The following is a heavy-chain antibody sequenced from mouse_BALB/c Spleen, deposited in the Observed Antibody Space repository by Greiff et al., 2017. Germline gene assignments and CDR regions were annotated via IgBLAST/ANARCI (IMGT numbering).Heavy chain of an antibody. Sequence: VQLKESGPGLVAPSQSLSITCTVSGFSLTSYGVHWVRQPPGKGLEWLGVIWAGGSTNYNSALMSRLSISKDNSKSQVFLKMNSLQTDDTAMYYCASHYYGPYAMDYWGQGTSVTVSS. V-gene: IGHV2-9*02. J-gene: IGHJ4*01. CDR3: ASHYYGPYAMDY. CDR2: IWAGGST. D-gene: IGHD1-2*01. CDR1: GFSLTSYG.